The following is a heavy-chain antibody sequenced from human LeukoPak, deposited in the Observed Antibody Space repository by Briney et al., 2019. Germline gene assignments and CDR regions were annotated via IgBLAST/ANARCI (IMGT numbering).Heavy chain of an antibody. V-gene: IGHV1-18*01. CDR2: ISAYNGNT. CDR1: GYTFTSYG. J-gene: IGHJ6*03. Sequence: ASVKVSCKASGYTFTSYGISWVRQAPGQGLEWMGWISAYNGNTNYAQKLQGRVTMTTDTSTSTAYMELRSLRSDDTAVYYCARGYDFWSDYRPDYYYYYMDVWGKGTTVTVSS. D-gene: IGHD3-3*01. CDR3: ARGYDFWSDYRPDYYYYYMDV.